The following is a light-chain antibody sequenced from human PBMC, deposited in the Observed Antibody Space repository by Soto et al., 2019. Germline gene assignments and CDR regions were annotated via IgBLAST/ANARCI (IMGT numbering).Light chain of an antibody. CDR2: GAS. Sequence: EIVMTRSPATLSVSPGERATLSCRASQSVSSKLAWYQQKPGQAPRVLIFGASTRATGIPARFSGSGSGTEFTLTISSLQSEDFAVYYCQHYNDWPPTWTFGQGTSVEIK. V-gene: IGKV3-15*01. CDR1: QSVSSK. J-gene: IGKJ1*01. CDR3: QHYNDWPPTWT.